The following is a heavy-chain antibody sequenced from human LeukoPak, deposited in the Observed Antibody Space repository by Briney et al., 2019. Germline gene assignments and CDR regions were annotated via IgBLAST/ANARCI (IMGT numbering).Heavy chain of an antibody. Sequence: GGSLRLSCAASGFTFSSYGMHWVRQAPGKGLEWVAVIWYDGSNKYYADSVKGRFTISRDNSKNTLYLQMNSLRAEDTAVYYCAKAYCSSTSCPADYWGQGTLVTVSS. J-gene: IGHJ4*02. CDR2: IWYDGSNK. D-gene: IGHD2-2*01. CDR1: GFTFSSYG. V-gene: IGHV3-33*06. CDR3: AKAYCSSTSCPADY.